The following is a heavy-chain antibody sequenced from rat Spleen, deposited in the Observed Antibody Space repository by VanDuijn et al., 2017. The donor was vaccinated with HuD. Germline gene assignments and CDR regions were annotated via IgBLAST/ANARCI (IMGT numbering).Heavy chain of an antibody. V-gene: IGHV5-22*01. CDR2: ISYVGSST. CDR3: SRRADYYDGTYFYDY. D-gene: IGHD1-12*02. J-gene: IGHJ2*01. Sequence: EVQLVESGGGLVQPGRSMKVSCVASGFTFSDHYMAWVRQAPKKGLEWVASISYVGSSTYYGDSVKGRFTISRDNAKSTLYLQMNSLRSEDTATYYCSRRADYYDGTYFYDYWGQGVMVTVSS. CDR1: GFTFSDHY.